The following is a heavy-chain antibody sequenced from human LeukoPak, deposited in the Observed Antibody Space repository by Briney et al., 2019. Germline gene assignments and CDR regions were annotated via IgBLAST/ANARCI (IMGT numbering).Heavy chain of an antibody. Sequence: PGGSLRLSCAASGFTFSSYALSWVRQAPGKGLEWVSAISGSGGSTYYADSVKGRFTISRDNSKNTLYLQMNSLRAEDTAVYYCAEDPVAGPYQAVDNWFDPWGQGTLVTVSS. CDR1: GFTFSSYA. J-gene: IGHJ5*02. CDR2: ISGSGGST. D-gene: IGHD6-19*01. V-gene: IGHV3-23*01. CDR3: AEDPVAGPYQAVDNWFDP.